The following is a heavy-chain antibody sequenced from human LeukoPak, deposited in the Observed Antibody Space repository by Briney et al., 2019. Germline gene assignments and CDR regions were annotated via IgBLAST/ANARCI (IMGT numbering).Heavy chain of an antibody. CDR2: INPNSGGT. J-gene: IGHJ5*02. D-gene: IGHD2-2*02. CDR3: AXXXGYCSSTSCYNWFDP. Sequence: GASVKVSCKASGYTFTGYYMHWVRQAPGQGLEWMGWINPNSGGTNYAQKFQGRVTMTRDTSISTAYMELSRLRSDDMAVYYCAXXXGYCSSTSCYNWFDPWGQGTLVTVSS. CDR1: GYTFTGYY. V-gene: IGHV1-2*02.